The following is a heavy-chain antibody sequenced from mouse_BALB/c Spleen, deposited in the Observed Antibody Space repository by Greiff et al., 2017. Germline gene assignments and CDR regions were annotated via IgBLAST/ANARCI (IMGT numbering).Heavy chain of an antibody. Sequence: VKLQESGPGLVAPSQSLSITCTVSGFSLTGYGVNWVRQPPGKGLEWLGMIWGDGSTDYNSALKSRLSISKDNSKSQVFLKMNSLQTDDTARYYCASDRYDEGAWFAYWGQGTLVTVSA. CDR1: GFSLTGYG. J-gene: IGHJ3*01. CDR2: IWGDGST. D-gene: IGHD2-14*01. CDR3: ASDRYDEGAWFAY. V-gene: IGHV2-6-7*02.